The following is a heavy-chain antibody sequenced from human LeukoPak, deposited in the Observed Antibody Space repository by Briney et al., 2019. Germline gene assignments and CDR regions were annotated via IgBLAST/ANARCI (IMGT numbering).Heavy chain of an antibody. CDR2: IIPIFGTA. D-gene: IGHD2-2*01. J-gene: IGHJ6*02. CDR1: GGTFSSYA. V-gene: IGHV1-69*13. Sequence: SVKVSCKASGGTFSSYAISWVRQAPGQGLEWMGGIIPIFGTANYAQKFQGRVTITADESTSTAYMELSSLRSEDTAVYYCARTASRHCSSTSCYSVYYGMDVWGQGTTVTVSS. CDR3: ARTASRHCSSTSCYSVYYGMDV.